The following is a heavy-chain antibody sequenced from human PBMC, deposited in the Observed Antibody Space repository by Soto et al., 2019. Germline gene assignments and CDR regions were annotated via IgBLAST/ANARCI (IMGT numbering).Heavy chain of an antibody. CDR1: GGSISSYY. D-gene: IGHD3-9*01. Sequence: PSETLSLTCTVSGGSISSYYWSWIRQPHGKGLEWLGSIYYSGSTNYNPSLKSRVTISVDTSKNQFSLKLSSVTAAYTAVYYGARDHLRYRMDVWGQGTTVTVSS. V-gene: IGHV4-59*01. J-gene: IGHJ6*02. CDR2: IYYSGST. CDR3: ARDHLRYRMDV.